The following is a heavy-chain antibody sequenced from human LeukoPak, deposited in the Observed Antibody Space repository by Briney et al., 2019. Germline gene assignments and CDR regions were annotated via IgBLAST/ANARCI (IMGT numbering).Heavy chain of an antibody. CDR3: ARDLSRTYTVDY. CDR2: ISYDGSNK. Sequence: GGSLRLSCAASGFTFSSSGMHWVRQAPGKGLEWVAVISYDGSNKYYADSVKGRFIISRDNSKNTLYLQMNSLRAEDTAVYFCARDLSRTYTVDYWGQGTLVTVSS. D-gene: IGHD2-2*02. V-gene: IGHV3-30*03. CDR1: GFTFSSSG. J-gene: IGHJ4*02.